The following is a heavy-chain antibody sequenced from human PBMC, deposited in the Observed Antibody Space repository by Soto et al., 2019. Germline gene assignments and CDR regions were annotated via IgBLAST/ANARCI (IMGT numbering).Heavy chain of an antibody. D-gene: IGHD3-10*01. CDR1: GFTFDDYA. V-gene: IGHV3-9*01. Sequence: EVQLVESGGGLVQPGRSLRLSCAASGFTFDDYAMHWVRQAPGKGLEWVSGISWNSGSIGYADSVKGRFTISRDNAKKYLYLQMNSLRAEDTAFYYCAKDRSMVRGVIGAFDIWGQGTMVPVSS. J-gene: IGHJ3*02. CDR3: AKDRSMVRGVIGAFDI. CDR2: ISWNSGSI.